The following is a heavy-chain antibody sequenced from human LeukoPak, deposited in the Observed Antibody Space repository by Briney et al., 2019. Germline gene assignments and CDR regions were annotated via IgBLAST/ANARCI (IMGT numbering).Heavy chain of an antibody. CDR2: ISNSGTIT. J-gene: IGHJ4*02. V-gene: IGHV3-23*01. Sequence: PGGPLRLSCAVPGFTFVRFAMNWVRQAPGKGLEWVSIISNSGTITSYADSVKGRFTISRDNSKNTVYLQMNSLRAEDTALYYCTTESFHYWGQGSLVAVSS. CDR1: GFTFVRFA. CDR3: TTESFHY. D-gene: IGHD3-10*01.